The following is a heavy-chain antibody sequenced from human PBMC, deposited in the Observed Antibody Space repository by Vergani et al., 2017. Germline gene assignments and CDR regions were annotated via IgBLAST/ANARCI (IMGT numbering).Heavy chain of an antibody. CDR3: ARRDYDILTGYWDAFDI. Sequence: QVQLQESGPGLVKPSETLSLTCAVSGYSISSGYYWGWLRQPPGKGLEWIGSIYHSGSTYYNPSLKSRVTISVDTSKNQFSLKLSSVTAADTAVYYCARRDYDILTGYWDAFDIWGQGTMVTVSS. CDR1: GYSISSGYY. CDR2: IYHSGST. J-gene: IGHJ3*02. V-gene: IGHV4-38-2*01. D-gene: IGHD3-9*01.